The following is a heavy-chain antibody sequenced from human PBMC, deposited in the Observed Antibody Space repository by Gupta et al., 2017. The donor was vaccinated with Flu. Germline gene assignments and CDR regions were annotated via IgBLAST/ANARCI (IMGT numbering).Heavy chain of an antibody. V-gene: IGHV4-31*03. Sequence: QVQLQESGPGLVKPSQTLSLTCTVSGGSISSGGYYWSWIRQHPGKGLEWIGYIYYSGSTYYNPSLKSRVTISVDTSKNQFSLKLSSVTAADTAVYYCARAQRVGMATIFPGLVDYWGQGTLVTVSS. CDR1: GGSISSGGYY. CDR3: ARAQRVGMATIFPGLVDY. CDR2: IYYSGST. D-gene: IGHD5-12*01. J-gene: IGHJ4*02.